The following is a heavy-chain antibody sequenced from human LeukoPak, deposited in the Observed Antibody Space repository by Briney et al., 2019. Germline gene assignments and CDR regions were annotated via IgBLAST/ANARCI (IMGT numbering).Heavy chain of an antibody. CDR1: GDSISSYY. J-gene: IGHJ4*02. CDR2: IYYSGST. V-gene: IGHV4-59*01. D-gene: IGHD6-13*01. CDR3: ARGEGASWWFDY. Sequence: SETLSLTCTVSGDSISSYYWSWIRQPPRKGLEWIGYIYYSGSTNYNPSLRRRVTISIDTSKNQFSLKLTSVTAADAAVYYCARGEGASWWFDYWGQGTLVTVSS.